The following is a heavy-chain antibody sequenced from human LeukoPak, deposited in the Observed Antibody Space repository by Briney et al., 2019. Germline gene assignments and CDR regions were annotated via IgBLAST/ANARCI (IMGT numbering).Heavy chain of an antibody. Sequence: ASVKVSCKASGYPFTIYGISWVRQAPGQGLEWMGWISTYNGDTNYAQKFQGRVIMTTDTSTSTAYIELRSLRSDDTAAYYCAREWWGYDVLTGDNWFDPWGQGTLVTVSS. V-gene: IGHV1-18*01. CDR1: GYPFTIYG. CDR2: ISTYNGDT. CDR3: AREWWGYDVLTGDNWFDP. J-gene: IGHJ5*02. D-gene: IGHD3-9*01.